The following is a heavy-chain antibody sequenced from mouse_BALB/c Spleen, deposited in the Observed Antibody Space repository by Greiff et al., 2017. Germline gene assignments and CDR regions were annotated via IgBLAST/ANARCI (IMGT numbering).Heavy chain of an antibody. V-gene: IGHV2-6-4*01. CDR1: GFSLSRYS. CDR2: IWGGGST. D-gene: IGHD4-1*01. CDR3: ARGPNWDLGAMDY. Sequence: VQGVESGPGLVAPSQSLSITCTVSGFSLSRYSVHWVRQPPGKGLEWLGMIWGGGSTDYNSALKSRLSISKDNSKSQVFLKMNSLQTDDTAMYYCARGPNWDLGAMDYWGQGTSVTVSS. J-gene: IGHJ4*01.